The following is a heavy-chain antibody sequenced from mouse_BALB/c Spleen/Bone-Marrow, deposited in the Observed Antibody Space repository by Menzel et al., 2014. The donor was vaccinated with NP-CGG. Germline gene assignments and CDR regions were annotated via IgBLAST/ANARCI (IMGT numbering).Heavy chain of an antibody. CDR1: GFNIKDTY. D-gene: IGHD1-1*01. J-gene: IGHJ3*01. V-gene: IGHV14-3*02. Sequence: EVNVVESGAELVKPGASVKLSCTASGFNIKDTYMHWVKQRPEQGLEWIRRIDPANGNTKYDPKFQGKATITADTSSNTAYLQLSSLTSEDTAVYYCASYYYGSSSFAYWGQGTLVTVSA. CDR3: ASYYYGSSSFAY. CDR2: IDPANGNT.